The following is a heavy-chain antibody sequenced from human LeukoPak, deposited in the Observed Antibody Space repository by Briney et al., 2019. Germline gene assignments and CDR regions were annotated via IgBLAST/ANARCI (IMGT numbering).Heavy chain of an antibody. D-gene: IGHD2-15*01. V-gene: IGHV4-59*01. CDR1: GVSISSYY. Sequence: PSETLSLTCTVSGVSISSYYWSWIRQPPGKGLEWIGYIYYSGSTNHNPSLKSRATISVDTSKNQFSLKLSSVTAADTAVYYCARVRCSGGSCYEGYYYYYGMDVWGQGTTVTVS. CDR3: ARVRCSGGSCYEGYYYYYGMDV. CDR2: IYYSGST. J-gene: IGHJ6*02.